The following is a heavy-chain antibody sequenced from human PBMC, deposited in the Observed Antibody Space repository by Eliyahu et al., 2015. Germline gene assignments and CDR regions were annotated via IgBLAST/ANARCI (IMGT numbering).Heavy chain of an antibody. J-gene: IGHJ4*02. CDR1: XXXFSGYY. CDR2: INHSGST. V-gene: IGHV4-34*01. Sequence: QVQLQXWGAGLLKPSETLSLTXAVYXXXFSGYYWTWXRQPPGKGLEWIGEINHSGSTNYNPSLKSRVTISVDTSKNQFSLKLSSVTAADTAVYYCARSHLGTSGTMVRGVQNRQTDYWGQGTLVTVSS. CDR3: ARSHLGTSGTMVRGVQNRQTDY. D-gene: IGHD3-10*01.